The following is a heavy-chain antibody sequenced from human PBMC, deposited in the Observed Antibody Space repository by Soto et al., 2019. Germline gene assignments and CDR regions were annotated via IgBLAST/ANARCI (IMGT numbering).Heavy chain of an antibody. CDR2: INTSNGNT. D-gene: IGHD3-16*01. J-gene: IGHJ4*02. CDR3: ARGFIPEDY. V-gene: IGHV1-18*01. Sequence: QVQLIQSKSEVKKPGASVKVSCKTSGYSFSNYGVSWVRQVPGQGLEWMGWINTSNGNTKYEQRFQGGVTLTTDPATSTVFLVLTNLKFDVTAVYYCARGFIPEDYWGQGTLVTVSS. CDR1: GYSFSNYG.